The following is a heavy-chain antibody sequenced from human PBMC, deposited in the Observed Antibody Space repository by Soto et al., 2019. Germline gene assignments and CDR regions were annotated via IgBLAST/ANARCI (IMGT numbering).Heavy chain of an antibody. D-gene: IGHD4-4*01. J-gene: IGHJ6*02. CDR2: ISAYNGNT. CDR3: ARFRGNYYYYYGMDV. CDR1: GYTFTSYG. V-gene: IGHV1-18*01. Sequence: EASVKVSCKASGYTFTSYGISWVRQAPGQGLEWMGWISAYNGNTNYAQKLQGRVTMTTDTSTSTAYMELRSLRSDDTAVYYCARFRGNYYYYYGMDVWGQGTTVTVSS.